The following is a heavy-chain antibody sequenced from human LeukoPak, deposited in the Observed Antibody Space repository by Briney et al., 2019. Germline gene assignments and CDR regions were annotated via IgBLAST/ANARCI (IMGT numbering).Heavy chain of an antibody. CDR1: GGSISSYY. CDR3: ARLSLGELSLNY. D-gene: IGHD3-16*02. CDR2: IYYSGST. V-gene: IGHV4-59*08. J-gene: IGHJ4*02. Sequence: SETLSLTCTVSGGSISSYYWSWIRQPPGKGLEWIGYIYYSGSTNYNPSLKSRVTISVDTSKNQFSLKLSSVTAADTAVYYCARLSLGELSLNYWGQGTLVTVSS.